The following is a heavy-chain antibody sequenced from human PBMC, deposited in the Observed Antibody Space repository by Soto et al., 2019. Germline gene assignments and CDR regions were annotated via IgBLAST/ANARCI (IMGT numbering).Heavy chain of an antibody. Sequence: QVQLQESGPGLVKPSQTLSLTCTVSGGSISSGGYYWYWIRQHPGKGLEWIGYIYYSGTTYYNPSLKNRVTISVDPAKNQFSLKLSSVTAADTAVYYCAASCVACGRCNYYGMDVWGQGTTVTVSS. CDR2: IYYSGTT. D-gene: IGHD5-12*01. CDR3: AASCVACGRCNYYGMDV. CDR1: GGSISSGGYY. J-gene: IGHJ6*02. V-gene: IGHV4-31*03.